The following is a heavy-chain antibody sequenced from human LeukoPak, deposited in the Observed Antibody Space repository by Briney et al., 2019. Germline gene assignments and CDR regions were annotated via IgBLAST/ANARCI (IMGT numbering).Heavy chain of an antibody. D-gene: IGHD2-21*02. J-gene: IGHJ6*02. CDR1: GFTFTNYA. V-gene: IGHV3-23*01. CDR3: ANWDCSYYYGMDV. Sequence: GSLRLSCAASGFTFTNYAMTWVRQAPGKGLEWVSAISGSGGSTYYADSVKGRFTISRDNSKNTLYLQMNSLRAEDTAVYYCANWDCSYYYGMDVWGQGTTVTVSS. CDR2: ISGSGGST.